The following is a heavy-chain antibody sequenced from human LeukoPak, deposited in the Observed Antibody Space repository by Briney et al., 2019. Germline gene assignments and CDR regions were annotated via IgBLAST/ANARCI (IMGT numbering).Heavy chain of an antibody. CDR1: GFTFSNYG. Sequence: GGSLRLSCEASGFTFSNYGMHWVRQAPGKGLEWVAFLRHNGGREYYVDSVRGRFTISRGNSKNTSYLEMNSLRVEDTAVYYCAKADIVAVRSALEYWGQGTLVSVSS. D-gene: IGHD2-21*01. J-gene: IGHJ4*02. CDR3: AKADIVAVRSALEY. CDR2: LRHNGGRE. V-gene: IGHV3-30*02.